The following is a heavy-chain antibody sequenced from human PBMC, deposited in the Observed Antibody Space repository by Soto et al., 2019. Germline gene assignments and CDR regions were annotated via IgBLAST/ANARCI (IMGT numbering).Heavy chain of an antibody. CDR2: IYSGGST. Sequence: EVQLVETGGGLIQPGGSLRLSCAASGFTVSSNYMSWVRQAPGKGLEWVSVIYSGGSTYYADSVRGRFTISRDNSKNTLYLQMKSLRAEDTAVYYCARDPSATRHGMDVWDQGTTVTVSS. J-gene: IGHJ6*02. CDR3: ARDPSATRHGMDV. V-gene: IGHV3-53*02. CDR1: GFTVSSNY.